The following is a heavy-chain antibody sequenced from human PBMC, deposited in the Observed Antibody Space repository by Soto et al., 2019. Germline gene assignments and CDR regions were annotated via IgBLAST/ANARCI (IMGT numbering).Heavy chain of an antibody. CDR1: GYTFTSYG. CDR2: ISAYNGNT. J-gene: IGHJ4*02. Sequence: QVQLVQSGAEVKKPGASVKVSCKASGYTFTSYGISWVRQAPGQGLEWMGWISAYNGNTNYAQKLQGRVTMTTDTSTSTAYMELRSLRADDTAVYYCARVSRGWRSLTFFHFDYWGQGTLVTVSS. D-gene: IGHD3-3*02. CDR3: ARVSRGWRSLTFFHFDY. V-gene: IGHV1-18*01.